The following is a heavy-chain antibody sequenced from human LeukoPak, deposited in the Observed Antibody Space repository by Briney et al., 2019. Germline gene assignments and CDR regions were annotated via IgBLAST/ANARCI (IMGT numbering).Heavy chain of an antibody. Sequence: ASVKVSCKVSGYTLTELSMHWVRQAPGKGLEWMGGFDPEDGETIYAQKFQGRVTMTEDTSTDTAYMELGSLRSEDTAVYYCATAGIVVITNPPLLGAFDIWGQGTMVTVSS. CDR2: FDPEDGET. CDR3: ATAGIVVITNPPLLGAFDI. V-gene: IGHV1-24*01. CDR1: GYTLTELS. D-gene: IGHD3-22*01. J-gene: IGHJ3*02.